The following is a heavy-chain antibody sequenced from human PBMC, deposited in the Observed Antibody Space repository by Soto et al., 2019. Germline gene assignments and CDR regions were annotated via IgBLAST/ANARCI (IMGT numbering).Heavy chain of an antibody. Sequence: QVQLVQSGAEVKKPGSSVKVSCKASGGTFSSYAISWVRQAPGQGLEWMGGIIPIFGTANYAQKFQGRVTITADESTSTAYMELSRLRSEDTAVYYCARGYYGSGSYFYYYYGMDVWGQGTTVTVSS. CDR1: GGTFSSYA. CDR3: ARGYYGSGSYFYYYYGMDV. D-gene: IGHD3-10*01. CDR2: IIPIFGTA. J-gene: IGHJ6*02. V-gene: IGHV1-69*01.